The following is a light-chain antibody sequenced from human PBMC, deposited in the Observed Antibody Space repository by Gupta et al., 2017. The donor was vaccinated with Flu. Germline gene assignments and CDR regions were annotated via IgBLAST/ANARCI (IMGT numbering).Light chain of an antibody. J-gene: IGKJ1*01. Sequence: ERATLSCRASQSVGSSYLAWYQQKPGQPPRLLIYGASSRATGIPDRFSGSGSGTDFTLTISRLEPEDFAMYYCQQYGSSPQTFGQGTKVEIK. CDR2: GAS. CDR3: QQYGSSPQT. V-gene: IGKV3-20*01. CDR1: QSVGSSY.